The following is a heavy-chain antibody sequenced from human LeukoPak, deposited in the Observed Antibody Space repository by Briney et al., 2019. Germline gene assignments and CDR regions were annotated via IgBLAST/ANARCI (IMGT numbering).Heavy chain of an antibody. V-gene: IGHV4-4*07. CDR1: GGSMFSFY. CDR3: ARVRVGYCSSTSCLHMDV. J-gene: IGHJ6*03. Sequence: SETLSLTCTVSGGSMFSFYWSWIRQPAGKGLEWIGRIYSSGSTNYNPSLKSRVTMSVDTSKNQFSLKLSSVTAADTAVYYCARVRVGYCSSTSCLHMDVWGKGTTVTVSS. D-gene: IGHD2-2*03. CDR2: IYSSGST.